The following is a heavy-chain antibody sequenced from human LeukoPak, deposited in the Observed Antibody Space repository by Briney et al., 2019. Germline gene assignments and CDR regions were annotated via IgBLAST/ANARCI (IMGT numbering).Heavy chain of an antibody. CDR2: IYTSGST. CDR1: GGSISSGSYY. J-gene: IGHJ4*02. Sequence: SQTLSLTCTVSGGSISSGSYYWSWIRQPAGKGLEWIGRIYTSGSTNYNPSLKSRVTISVDTSKNQFSLKLSSVTAADTAVYYCARGNDYGDYPEYWGQGTLVTVSS. V-gene: IGHV4-61*02. CDR3: ARGNDYGDYPEY. D-gene: IGHD4-17*01.